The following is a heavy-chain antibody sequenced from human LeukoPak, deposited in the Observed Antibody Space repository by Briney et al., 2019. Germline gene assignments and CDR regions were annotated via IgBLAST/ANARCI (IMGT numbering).Heavy chain of an antibody. CDR1: GGSISSSTYF. J-gene: IGHJ4*02. CDR2: IYYSGST. D-gene: IGHD3-16*01. V-gene: IGHV4-39*07. CDR3: ARGLYDYVWGVDY. Sequence: PSETLSLTCTVSGGSISSSTYFWGWIRQPPGKGLEWIGTIYYSGSTYYNPSLKSRVTISVDTSKNQFSLKLSSVTAADTAVYYCARGLYDYVWGVDYWGQGTLVTVSS.